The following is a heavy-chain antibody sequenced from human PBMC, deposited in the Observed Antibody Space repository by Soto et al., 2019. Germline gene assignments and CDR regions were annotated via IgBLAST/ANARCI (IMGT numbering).Heavy chain of an antibody. CDR2: IIPIFGTA. V-gene: IGHV1-69*01. Sequence: QVQLVQSGAEVKKPGSSVKVSCKASGGTFSSYAISWVPQAPGQGLEWMGGIIPIFGTANYAQKFQGRVTITADESTSTAYMELSSLRSEDTAVYYCARDRGQDGDYEVYYYYGMDVWGQGTTVTVSS. D-gene: IGHD4-17*01. CDR1: GGTFSSYA. J-gene: IGHJ6*02. CDR3: ARDRGQDGDYEVYYYYGMDV.